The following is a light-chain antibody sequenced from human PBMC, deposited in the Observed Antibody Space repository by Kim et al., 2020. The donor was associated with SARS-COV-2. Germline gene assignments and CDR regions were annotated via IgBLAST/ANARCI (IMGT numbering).Light chain of an antibody. V-gene: IGKV1-5*03. CDR1: QNINSW. CDR2: KAS. J-gene: IGKJ1*01. Sequence: DIQMTQSPSTLSASVGARVTITCRASQNINSWLAWYQQKPGKAPKLLIYKASSLESGVTSRFSGSGSGTEFTLTISLQPDDFATYYCQQYNAHRTFGRGTKVDIK. CDR3: QQYNAHRT.